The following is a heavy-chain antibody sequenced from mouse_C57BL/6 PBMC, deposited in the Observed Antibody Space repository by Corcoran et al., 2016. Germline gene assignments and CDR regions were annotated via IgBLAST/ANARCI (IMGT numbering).Heavy chain of an antibody. D-gene: IGHD3-3*01. CDR1: GYTFTDYY. V-gene: IGHV1-76*01. CDR3: ARAGSRTGPAWFAY. J-gene: IGHJ3*01. CDR2: IYPGSGNT. Sequence: QVQLKQSGAELVRPGASVKLSCKASGYTFTDYYINWVKQRPGQGLEWIARIYPGSGNTYYNEKFKGKATLTAEKSSSTAYMQLSSLTSEDSAVYFCARAGSRTGPAWFAYWGQGTLVTVSA.